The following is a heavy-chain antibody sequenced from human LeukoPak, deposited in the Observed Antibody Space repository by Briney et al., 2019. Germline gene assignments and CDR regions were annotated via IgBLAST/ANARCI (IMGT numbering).Heavy chain of an antibody. D-gene: IGHD2-8*01. J-gene: IGHJ3*02. CDR3: ARVRMGAFDI. V-gene: IGHV3-23*01. Sequence: SGGSLRLSCAASGFPFSSYAMSWVRQAPGKGLEWVSAISGSGGSTYYADSVRGRFTISRDNSKNTLYLQMNSLRAEDTAVYYCARVRMGAFDIWGQGTMVTVSS. CDR2: ISGSGGST. CDR1: GFPFSSYA.